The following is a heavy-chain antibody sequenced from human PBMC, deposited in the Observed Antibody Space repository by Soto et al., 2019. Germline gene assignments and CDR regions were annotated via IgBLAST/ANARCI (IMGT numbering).Heavy chain of an antibody. D-gene: IGHD6-13*01. CDR2: INYSGSN. V-gene: IGHV4-39*01. Sequence: QLQLQESGPGLVKPSETLSLTCTVSGGSISISKYHWGWIRQPPGKGLEWIGSINYSGSNYYNPSFKGRATLSVDASENQFSLQLSSVTAAHTAVYYCARHIAAASQWPVDYMDVWGKGATVTVSS. CDR1: GGSISISKYH. J-gene: IGHJ6*03. CDR3: ARHIAAASQWPVDYMDV.